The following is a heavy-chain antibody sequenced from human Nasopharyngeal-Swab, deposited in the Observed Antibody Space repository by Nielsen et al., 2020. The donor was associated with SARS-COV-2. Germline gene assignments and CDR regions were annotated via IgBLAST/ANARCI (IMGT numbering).Heavy chain of an antibody. CDR3: AKLVGAVAGHFDY. Sequence: GESLKISYAASGFTFSSYAMSWVRQAPGKGLEWVSAISGSGGSTYYADSVKGRFTISRDNSRNTLYLQMNSLRAEDTAVYYCAKLVGAVAGHFDYWGQGTLVTVSS. CDR1: GFTFSSYA. D-gene: IGHD6-19*01. J-gene: IGHJ4*02. CDR2: ISGSGGST. V-gene: IGHV3-23*01.